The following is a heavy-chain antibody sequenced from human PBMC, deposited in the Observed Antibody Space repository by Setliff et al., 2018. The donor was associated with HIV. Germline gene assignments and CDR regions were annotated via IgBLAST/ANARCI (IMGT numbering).Heavy chain of an antibody. Sequence: SETLSLTCAVSGYSISSGYYWGWIRQPPGKGLEWIVNIYHSGDTHYNPSLKSRVTISVDRSKNQVSLKLISVTAADTAVYYCARGVAAAGALMDVWGQGTSVTVSS. V-gene: IGHV4-38-2*01. CDR2: IYHSGDT. D-gene: IGHD6-13*01. CDR3: ARGVAAAGALMDV. CDR1: GYSISSGYY. J-gene: IGHJ6*02.